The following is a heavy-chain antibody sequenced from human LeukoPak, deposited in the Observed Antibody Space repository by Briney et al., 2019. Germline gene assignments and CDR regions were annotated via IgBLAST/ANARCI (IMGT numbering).Heavy chain of an antibody. CDR3: ARVGSSWSDAFDI. CDR1: GGSISSYY. Sequence: PSETLSLTCTVSGGSISSYYWSWIRQPPGKGLEWIGYIYYSGSTNYNPSLKSRVTISVDTSKNQFSLKLSSVTAADTAVYYCARVGSSWSDAFDIWGQGTMVTVSS. D-gene: IGHD6-13*01. J-gene: IGHJ3*02. V-gene: IGHV4-59*01. CDR2: IYYSGST.